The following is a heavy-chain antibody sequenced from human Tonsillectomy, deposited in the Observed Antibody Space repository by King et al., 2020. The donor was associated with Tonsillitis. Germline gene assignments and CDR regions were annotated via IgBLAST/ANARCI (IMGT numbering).Heavy chain of an antibody. Sequence: QLQQSGAGLLKPSETLSLTCAVYGVSFSGYYWSWLRQPPEKGLEWIGEISHSGSTNYNPSLKSRVTISVDTSKNQFSRKLTSVTAADTAVYYCARENYPYAFDIGGQGTMVTVSA. CDR1: GVSFSGYY. V-gene: IGHV4-34*01. CDR3: ARENYPYAFDI. J-gene: IGHJ3*02. CDR2: ISHSGST. D-gene: IGHD1-7*01.